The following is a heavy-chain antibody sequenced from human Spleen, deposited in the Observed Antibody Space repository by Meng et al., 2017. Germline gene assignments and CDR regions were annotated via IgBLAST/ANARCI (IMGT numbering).Heavy chain of an antibody. J-gene: IGHJ4*02. CDR1: GYTLTSYF. CDR3: AREQTHYPDY. V-gene: IGHV1-46*01. Sequence: ASVKVSCKASGYTLTSYFMHWVRQAPGQGLEWMGIINPSGGSTSYAQRIQGRLTITRDTFTSTVYTEPSCLRSEDTAVYYCAREQTHYPDYWGQGTLVTVSS. CDR2: INPSGGST. D-gene: IGHD1-26*01.